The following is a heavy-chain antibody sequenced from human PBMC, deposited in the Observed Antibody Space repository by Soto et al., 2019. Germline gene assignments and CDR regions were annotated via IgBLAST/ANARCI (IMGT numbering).Heavy chain of an antibody. J-gene: IGHJ4*02. CDR2: ISGSGVGT. Sequence: EVQLLESGGGSVQPGGSLRLSCEASGFIFRNYAMSWVRQAPGKGLEWVSSISGSGVGTYYADSVQGRFTISRDNSTNTLFLQLSSLRAEDTALYYCAKDSNKYSSSLRGRYFDYWGQGIGVTVSS. V-gene: IGHV3-23*01. D-gene: IGHD4-4*01. CDR1: GFIFRNYA. CDR3: AKDSNKYSSSLRGRYFDY.